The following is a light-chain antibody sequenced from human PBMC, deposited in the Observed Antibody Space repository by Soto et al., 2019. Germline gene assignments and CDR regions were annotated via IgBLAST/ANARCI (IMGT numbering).Light chain of an antibody. CDR3: QAWDSSTFYV. Sequence: SYELTQPPSVSVSPGQTASITCSGANLGDKYVCWYQQKPGQSPVLVIYQDSRRPSGIPERFSGSNSGNTATLTISGTQALDEADYYCQAWDSSTFYVFGSGTKLTVL. CDR1: NLGDKY. J-gene: IGLJ1*01. CDR2: QDS. V-gene: IGLV3-1*01.